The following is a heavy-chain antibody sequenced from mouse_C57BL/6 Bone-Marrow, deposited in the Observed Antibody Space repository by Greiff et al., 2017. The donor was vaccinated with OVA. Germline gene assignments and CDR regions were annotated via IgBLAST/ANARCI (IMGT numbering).Heavy chain of an antibody. CDR2: ILPGSGST. J-gene: IGHJ2*01. CDR1: GYTFTGYW. CDR3: ARGLYYYGSSY. Sequence: VQLQQSGAELMKPGASVKLSCKATGYTFTGYWIEWVKQRPGHGLEWIGEILPGSGSTNYHEKFKGKATFTADTSSNTAYMQLSSLTTADSAIYYCARGLYYYGSSYWGQGTTLTVSS. D-gene: IGHD1-1*01. V-gene: IGHV1-9*01.